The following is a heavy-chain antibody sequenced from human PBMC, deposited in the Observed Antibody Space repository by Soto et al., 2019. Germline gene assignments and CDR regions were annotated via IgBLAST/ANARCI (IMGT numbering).Heavy chain of an antibody. CDR3: ARAMVVVVAATYYYYGMDV. V-gene: IGHV1-69*01. J-gene: IGHJ6*02. CDR2: IIPIFGTA. CDR1: GGTFSSYA. D-gene: IGHD2-15*01. Sequence: QVQLVQSGAEVKKPGSSVKVSCKASGGTFSSYAISWVRQAPGQGLEWMGGIIPIFGTANYAQKFQGRVTITADASTSTAYMELSSLRSEDTAVYYCARAMVVVVAATYYYYGMDVWGQGTTVTVSS.